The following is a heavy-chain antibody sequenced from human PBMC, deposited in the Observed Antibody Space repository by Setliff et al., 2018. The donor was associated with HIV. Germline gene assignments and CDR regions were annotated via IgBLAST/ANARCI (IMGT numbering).Heavy chain of an antibody. V-gene: IGHV1-2*02. CDR1: GYTFTGYY. Sequence: ASVKVSCKASGYTFTGYYMHWVRQAPGQGLEWMGWINPSSGGTNYAQKFQGRVTMTRDTSISTAYMEVSRLRSDDTAVFYCARDPSFYDSSGYYYYYFDYWGQGTLVTVSS. J-gene: IGHJ4*02. D-gene: IGHD3-22*01. CDR3: ARDPSFYDSSGYYYYYFDY. CDR2: INPSSGGT.